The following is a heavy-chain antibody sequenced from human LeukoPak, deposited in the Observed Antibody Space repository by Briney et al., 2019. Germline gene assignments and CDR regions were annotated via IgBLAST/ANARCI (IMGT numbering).Heavy chain of an antibody. Sequence: GASVKVSCKASGYTFTGSYMHWVRQAPGQGLEWMGRINPNSGGAIYAQNFQGRVTMTRDTSISTAYMELSRLRSDDTAVYYCARVTAARLFDYWGQGTLVTVSS. D-gene: IGHD6-6*01. CDR3: ARVTAARLFDY. CDR1: GYTFTGSY. V-gene: IGHV1-2*06. J-gene: IGHJ4*02. CDR2: INPNSGGA.